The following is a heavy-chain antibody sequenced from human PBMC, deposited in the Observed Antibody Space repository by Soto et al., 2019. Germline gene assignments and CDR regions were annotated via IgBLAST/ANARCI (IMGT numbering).Heavy chain of an antibody. CDR3: ARESGGYDPFDY. D-gene: IGHD5-12*01. Sequence: PSETLSLTCTVSGGSISGYYWSWLRQPPGKGLEWIGYIYCTGSTNYTPSLKSRVTISVDKSKNQFSLRLSSVTATDTAVYYCARESGGYDPFDYWGQGTLVTVSS. J-gene: IGHJ4*02. CDR1: GGSISGYY. CDR2: IYCTGST. V-gene: IGHV4-59*01.